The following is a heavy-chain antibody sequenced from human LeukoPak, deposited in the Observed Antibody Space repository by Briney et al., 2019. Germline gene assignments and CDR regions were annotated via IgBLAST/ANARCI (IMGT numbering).Heavy chain of an antibody. CDR2: INGDGSST. D-gene: IGHD3/OR15-3a*01. Sequence: GALRLSCATSGFTFSTFWMHWVRQAPGKGLVWVSRINGDGSSTNYADSVKGRFTISRDNAKNTLYLQMSGLRVEDTAVYYCARGGRGPDFWGQGTLVTVSS. CDR1: GFTFSTFW. J-gene: IGHJ4*02. CDR3: ARGGRGPDF. V-gene: IGHV3-74*01.